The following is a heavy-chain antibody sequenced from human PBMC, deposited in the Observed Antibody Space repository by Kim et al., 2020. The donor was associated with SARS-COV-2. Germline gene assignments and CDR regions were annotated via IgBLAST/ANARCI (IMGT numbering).Heavy chain of an antibody. D-gene: IGHD5-12*01. Sequence: GESLKISCKGSGYYFTSYWIAWVRHMPGKGLEWMGIVDPNNSNVRYSPSFQGQVTVSVDQSTSTAYLQWSSLKASDTAIYYCTRQSLHGYSGTDPPHYGMDGWGQGTTVTVSS. J-gene: IGHJ6*02. CDR2: VDPNNSNV. V-gene: IGHV5-51*01. CDR1: GYYFTSYW. CDR3: TRQSLHGYSGTDPPHYGMDG.